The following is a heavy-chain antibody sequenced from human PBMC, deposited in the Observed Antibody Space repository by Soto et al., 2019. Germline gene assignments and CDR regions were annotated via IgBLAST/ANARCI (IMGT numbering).Heavy chain of an antibody. CDR3: VRSKGGYSYGTPFDY. D-gene: IGHD5-18*01. V-gene: IGHV3-9*01. J-gene: IGHJ4*02. Sequence: EVQLEESGGALVQPGRSLRLSCAASGFTFDDYAMHWVRQVLGKGLEWVSSISWNSGNIGYADSVKGRFTTSRDNAKNSLYLQMNSLRPEDTALSYCVRSKGGYSYGTPFDYWGQGTLVNVSS. CDR1: GFTFDDYA. CDR2: ISWNSGNI.